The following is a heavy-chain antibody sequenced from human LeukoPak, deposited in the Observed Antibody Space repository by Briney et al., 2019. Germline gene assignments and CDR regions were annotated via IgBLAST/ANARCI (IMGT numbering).Heavy chain of an antibody. J-gene: IGHJ6*03. CDR2: INPNSGGT. CDR1: GYTFTGYY. CDR3: ARDPGYYSSTSCYHYYYYYYMDV. V-gene: IGHV1-2*02. D-gene: IGHD2-2*03. Sequence: ASVKVSCKASGYTFTGYYMHWVRQAPGQGLEWMGWINPNSGGTNYAQKFQGRVTMTRDTSISTAYMELSRLRSDDTAVYYCARDPGYYSSTSCYHYYYYYYMDVWGKGTTVTVSS.